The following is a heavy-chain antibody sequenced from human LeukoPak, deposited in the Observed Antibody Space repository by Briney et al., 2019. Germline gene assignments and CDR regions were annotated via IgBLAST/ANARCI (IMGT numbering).Heavy chain of an antibody. V-gene: IGHV4-34*01. J-gene: IGHJ4*02. CDR3: ARTAGTDYGDYVGY. CDR1: GGSFSGYY. D-gene: IGHD4-17*01. CDR2: INHSGST. Sequence: SETLSLTCAVYGGSFSGYYWSWIRQPPGKGLEWIGEINHSGSTNYNPSLKSRVTISVDTSKNQFSLNLSSVTAADTAVYYCARTAGTDYGDYVGYWGQGTLVTVSS.